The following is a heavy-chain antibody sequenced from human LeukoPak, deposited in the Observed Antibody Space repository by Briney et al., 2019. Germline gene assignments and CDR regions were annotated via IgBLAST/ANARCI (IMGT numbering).Heavy chain of an antibody. Sequence: GGSLRLSCAASGFTFSTYSMNWVRQAPGRGLDWVSSISSGGSYIYYADSVKGRFTISRDNARNSLYLQMNSLRAEDTAMYYCARDFISLLVPAAIQLFEDYWGQGTLVTVSS. J-gene: IGHJ4*02. CDR2: ISSGGSYI. V-gene: IGHV3-21*01. D-gene: IGHD2-2*02. CDR3: ARDFISLLVPAAIQLFEDY. CDR1: GFTFSTYS.